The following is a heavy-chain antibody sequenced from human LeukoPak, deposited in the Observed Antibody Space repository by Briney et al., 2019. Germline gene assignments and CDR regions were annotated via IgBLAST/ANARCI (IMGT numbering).Heavy chain of an antibody. CDR2: ISRSGSSI. CDR3: ARDSHKFDSSGYYPDAFDI. Sequence: GGSLRHSSADSGLTFTIYEINWVRQAPRKGVEWVSYISRSGSSIYYADSVKGRFTISRDNAKKSLYLQMHSLRAEDTAVYYCARDSHKFDSSGYYPDAFDIWGQGTMVTVSS. CDR1: GLTFTIYE. D-gene: IGHD3-22*01. V-gene: IGHV3-48*03. J-gene: IGHJ3*02.